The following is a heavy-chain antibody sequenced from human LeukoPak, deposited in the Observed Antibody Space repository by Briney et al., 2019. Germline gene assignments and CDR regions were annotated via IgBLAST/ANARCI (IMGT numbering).Heavy chain of an antibody. CDR1: GFSFSSYS. CDR3: GRESASTSFIAVAGPFDY. D-gene: IGHD6-19*01. CDR2: VSSSGRTT. V-gene: IGHV3-64*01. Sequence: PAGGSLRLSCAGSGFSFSSYSMHWVRQAPGKGLEYVSDVSSSGRTTHYANSVKGRFTISRDNSRNTMYLQMGSLTAEYTAVYFCGRESASTSFIAVAGPFDYWGQGTQVTVSS. J-gene: IGHJ4*02.